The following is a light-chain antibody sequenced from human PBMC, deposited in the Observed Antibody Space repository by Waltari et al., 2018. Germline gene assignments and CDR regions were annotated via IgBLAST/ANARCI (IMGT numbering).Light chain of an antibody. J-gene: IGLJ3*02. CDR2: SDS. CDR3: QVWDSSSDRGV. Sequence: SYVLTQAPSVSVAPGKAARITCGGNNIGSKSVHWYQQKPGQAPVLVIYSDSDRPSVIPERLSGSNSGNTATLTINRVEAGDEADYYCQVWDSSSDRGVFGGGTKLTVL. CDR1: NIGSKS. V-gene: IGLV3-21*04.